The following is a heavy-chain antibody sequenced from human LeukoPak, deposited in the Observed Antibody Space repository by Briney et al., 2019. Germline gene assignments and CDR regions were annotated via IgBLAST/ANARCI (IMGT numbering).Heavy chain of an antibody. D-gene: IGHD1-26*01. J-gene: IGHJ4*02. V-gene: IGHV1-2*02. CDR2: INPQSGGT. CDR1: GYTFLGYY. CDR3: VSGSKWDF. Sequence: ASVKVSCKASGYTFLGYYIHWVRQAPGQGFEWMGWINPQSGGTKYAQKLQGRVTMTRDTSISTAYMELSNLRSDDTAVYHCVSGSKWDFWGQGTLVTVSS.